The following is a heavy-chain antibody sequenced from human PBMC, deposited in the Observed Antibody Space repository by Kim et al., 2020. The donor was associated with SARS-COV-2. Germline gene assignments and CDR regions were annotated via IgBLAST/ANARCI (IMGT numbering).Heavy chain of an antibody. D-gene: IGHD3-10*01. CDR3: ASASELDRAYFDY. J-gene: IGHJ4*02. Sequence: YAQNLRGRVTMTTDTSTSTAYMERRSLRSDDTAVYYCASASELDRAYFDYWGQGTLVTVSS. V-gene: IGHV1-18*01.